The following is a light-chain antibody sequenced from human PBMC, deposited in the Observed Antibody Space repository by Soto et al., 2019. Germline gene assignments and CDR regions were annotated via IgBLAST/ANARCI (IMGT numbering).Light chain of an antibody. Sequence: DMQMTQSPSTLSSSVGDRVSIPCRSSQIISSWLAWYQQKPGKTPKLLIYKASNLESGAPSRFSGSGSGTEFTLTISSLQPDDFATYYCQQYKDYETFGQGTKVDIK. V-gene: IGKV1-5*03. CDR2: KAS. CDR1: QIISSW. J-gene: IGKJ1*01. CDR3: QQYKDYET.